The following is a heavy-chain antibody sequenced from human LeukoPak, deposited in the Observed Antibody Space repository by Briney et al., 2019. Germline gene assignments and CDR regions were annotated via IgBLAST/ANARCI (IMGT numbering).Heavy chain of an antibody. J-gene: IGHJ6*02. CDR1: GFTVSSNY. CDR3: ARDNWNDVGPYYYYGMDV. V-gene: IGHV3-66*01. Sequence: PGGSLRLSCAASGFTVSSNYMSWVRQAPGKGLEWVSVIYSGGSTYYADSVKGRFTISRDNSKNTLYLQMNSLRAEDTAVYYCARDNWNDVGPYYYYGMDVWGQGTTVTVSS. D-gene: IGHD1-20*01. CDR2: IYSGGST.